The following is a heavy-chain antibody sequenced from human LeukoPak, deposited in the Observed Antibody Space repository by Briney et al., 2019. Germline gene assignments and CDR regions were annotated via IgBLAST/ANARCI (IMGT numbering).Heavy chain of an antibody. CDR3: AKRTSGSSWYSSDS. J-gene: IGHJ4*02. Sequence: GGSLRLSCAASGFTVSSNYMSWVRQAPGKGLEWVSVIYSDGTTFYADSVKGRFTISRDNSKTTLFLQMNSLRAEDTAVYYCAKRTSGSSWYSSDSWGQGTLVTVSS. CDR1: GFTVSSNY. CDR2: IYSDGTT. D-gene: IGHD6-13*01. V-gene: IGHV3-53*01.